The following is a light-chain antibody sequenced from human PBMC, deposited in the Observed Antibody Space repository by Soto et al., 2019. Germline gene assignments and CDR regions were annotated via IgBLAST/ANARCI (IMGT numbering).Light chain of an antibody. J-gene: IGKJ5*01. CDR2: WAS. V-gene: IGKV4-1*01. CDR1: QSVLYSSNNKNY. CDR3: QQYYSTPT. Sequence: DIVMTQSPDSLAVSLGERATINCKSSQSVLYSSNNKNYLAWYQQKPGQPPKLLIYWASTRESGVPDRFSGSGSGTDFTLTISSLQAEDVAVYYCQQYYSTPTFGQGTRREMK.